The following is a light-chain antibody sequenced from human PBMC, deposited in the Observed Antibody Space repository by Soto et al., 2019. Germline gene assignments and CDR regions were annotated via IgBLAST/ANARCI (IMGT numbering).Light chain of an antibody. V-gene: IGKV1-27*01. J-gene: IGKJ4*01. Sequence: DIQMTQSPSSLSASVGDRVTISCRASQGIRNYVAWYQQRPGKVPKLLIYAASTLQSGVPSRFSGSGSGTDFTLTISSQQPEDVATYYCQKYNSVPSFGGGTKVEIK. CDR3: QKYNSVPS. CDR2: AAS. CDR1: QGIRNY.